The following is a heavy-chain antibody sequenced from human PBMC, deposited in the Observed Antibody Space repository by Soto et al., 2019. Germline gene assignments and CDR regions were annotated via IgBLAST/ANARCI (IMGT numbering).Heavy chain of an antibody. CDR1: RESVSNQNW. D-gene: IGHD3-10*01. V-gene: IGHV4-4*02. CDR2: IYPGGST. J-gene: IGHJ3*01. CDR3: ARVDLGSGVTFFAFDG. Sequence: SETLSLTCTVSRESVSNQNWWSWVRQAPGKGMEWIGAIYPGGSTTYRPSLKSRVTISLVKPENQCSLTLTSVTAADAGTYFCARVDLGSGVTFFAFDGWGQGTVVAV.